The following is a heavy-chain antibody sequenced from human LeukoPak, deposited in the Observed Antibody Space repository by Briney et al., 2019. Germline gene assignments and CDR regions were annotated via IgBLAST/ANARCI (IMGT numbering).Heavy chain of an antibody. CDR3: ARRCRGSTSCYRFDY. CDR1: GGSISSYY. D-gene: IGHD2-2*01. V-gene: IGHV4-4*07. Sequence: ETLSLTCTVSGGSISSYYWSWIRQPAGKGLEWIGRIYTSGSTNYNPSLKSRVTMSVDTSKNQFSLKLSSVTAADTAVYYCARRCRGSTSCYRFDYWGQGTLVTVSS. CDR2: IYTSGST. J-gene: IGHJ4*02.